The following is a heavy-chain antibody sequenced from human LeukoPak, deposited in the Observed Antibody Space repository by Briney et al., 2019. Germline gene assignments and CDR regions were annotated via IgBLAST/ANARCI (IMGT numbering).Heavy chain of an antibody. J-gene: IGHJ4*02. CDR3: ARGQGTVTTH. V-gene: IGHV4-34*01. CDR1: GGSFSGYY. CDR2: INHSGSA. Sequence: SETLSLTCAVYGGSFSGYYWSWIRQPPGKGLEWIGEINHSGSANYNPSLKSRVTISLDTSKNQFSLKLSSVTAADTAVYYCARGQGTVTTHWGQGTLVAVSS. D-gene: IGHD4-17*01.